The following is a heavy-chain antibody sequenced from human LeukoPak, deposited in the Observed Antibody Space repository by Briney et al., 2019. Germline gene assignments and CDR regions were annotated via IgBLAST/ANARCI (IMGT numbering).Heavy chain of an antibody. D-gene: IGHD2-15*01. CDR3: ARSVAASRGY. CDR1: GFXXXDXX. V-gene: IGHV3-20*03. Sequence: GFXXXDXXXXWVXHAPGKXXEWVSGINWNGGSTGYADSVKGRFTISRDKAKNSLYLQMNSLRAEDTALYYCARSVAASRGYWGQGTLVTVSS. CDR2: INWNGGST. J-gene: IGHJ4*02.